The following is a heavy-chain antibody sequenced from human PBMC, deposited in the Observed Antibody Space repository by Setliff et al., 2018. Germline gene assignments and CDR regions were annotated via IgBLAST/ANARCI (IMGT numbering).Heavy chain of an antibody. V-gene: IGHV1-69*06. D-gene: IGHD2-2*01. CDR3: ERLVRYCTATSCQRTSGDDL. CDR1: GGMSGTYS. Sequence: SVKVSCKASGGMSGTYSISWVRQAPGQGLEWIGAIIPIFGTPNYAQNFQDRVTITADISTTTVFMEMSSLRSDDTAVYYCERLVRYCTATSCQRTSGDDLWGQGALVTVS. CDR2: IIPIFGTP. J-gene: IGHJ4*02.